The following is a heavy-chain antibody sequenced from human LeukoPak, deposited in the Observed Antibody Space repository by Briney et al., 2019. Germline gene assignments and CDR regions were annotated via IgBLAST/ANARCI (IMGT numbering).Heavy chain of an antibody. J-gene: IGHJ5*02. D-gene: IGHD2-2*01. CDR3: AIEMRDFGSTSFDP. CDR2: IYYSGST. V-gene: IGHV4-39*07. Sequence: PSETLSLTCTVSGGSISSSSYYWGWIRQPPGKGLEWIGSIYYSGSTYYNPSLKSRVTISVDTSKNQFSLKLSSVTAADTAVYYCAIEMRDFGSTSFDPWGQGTLVTVSS. CDR1: GGSISSSSYY.